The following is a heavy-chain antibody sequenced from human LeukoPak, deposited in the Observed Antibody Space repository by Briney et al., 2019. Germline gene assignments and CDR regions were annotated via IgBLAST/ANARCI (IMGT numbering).Heavy chain of an antibody. CDR1: GFTFSSYG. CDR3: AKDPYCSSTSCFPTFDY. J-gene: IGHJ4*02. V-gene: IGHV3-30*18. Sequence: GGSLRLFCAASGFTFSSYGMHWVRQAPGKGLEWVAVISYDGSNKYYADSVKGRFTISRDNSKNTLYLQMNSLRAEDTAVYYCAKDPYCSSTSCFPTFDYWGQGTLVTVSS. D-gene: IGHD2-2*01. CDR2: ISYDGSNK.